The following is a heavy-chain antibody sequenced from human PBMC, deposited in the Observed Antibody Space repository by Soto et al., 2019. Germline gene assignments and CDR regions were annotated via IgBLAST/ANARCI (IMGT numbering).Heavy chain of an antibody. D-gene: IGHD1-26*01. Sequence: PSETRYRTWPVSGGSTRTSTYSRGWISQPPGKGLEWIGSIFYSGSTYYNPSLKSRLTISADTSKNQFALKLSSVTAADTAVYYCARGRRYGGNSPIDYWGQGTLVTVSS. CDR2: IFYSGST. J-gene: IGHJ4*02. V-gene: IGHV4-39*06. CDR1: GGSTRTSTYS. CDR3: ARGRRYGGNSPIDY.